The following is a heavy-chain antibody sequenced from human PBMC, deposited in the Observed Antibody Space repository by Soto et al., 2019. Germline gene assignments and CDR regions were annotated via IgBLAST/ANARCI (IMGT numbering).Heavy chain of an antibody. V-gene: IGHV1-69*08. CDR1: GGTFSSYT. D-gene: IGHD2-21*02. J-gene: IGHJ4*02. CDR2: IIPILGIA. CDR3: ARDRGSPYCGGDCPPDY. Sequence: QVQLVQSGAEVKKPGSSVKVSCKASGGTFSSYTISWVRQAPGQGLEWMGRIIPILGIANYAQKFQGRVTITADKSTSTAYMELSSLRSEDTAVYYCARDRGSPYCGGDCPPDYWGQGTLVTVSS.